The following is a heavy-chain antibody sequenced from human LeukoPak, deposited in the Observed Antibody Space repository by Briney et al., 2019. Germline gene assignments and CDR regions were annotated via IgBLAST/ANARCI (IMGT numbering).Heavy chain of an antibody. J-gene: IGHJ4*02. CDR3: AQKQWVPYYFHY. D-gene: IGHD1-26*01. Sequence: SETLSLTCSVSGGSVSSGNYYWRWIRQPPGKGLEWIGYIYYTGSTHYHPSPKSRVTISVDTSKNPFSLRLSSVTAAATAVYYCAQKQWVPYYFHYWGQGTLVTVSS. V-gene: IGHV4-61*01. CDR1: GGSVSSGNYY. CDR2: IYYTGST.